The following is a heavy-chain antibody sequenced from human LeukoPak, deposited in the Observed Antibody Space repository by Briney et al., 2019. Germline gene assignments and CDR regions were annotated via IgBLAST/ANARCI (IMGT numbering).Heavy chain of an antibody. D-gene: IGHD5-24*01. CDR3: ASNRRWLQFISY. CDR1: GYTFTGYY. Sequence: AASVKVSFKASGYTFTGYYMHWVRQAPGQGLEWMGWINPNNGGTNYAQKFQGRVTMTRDTSISTAYMELSRLRSDDTAVYYCASNRRWLQFISYWGQGTLVTVSS. V-gene: IGHV1-2*02. CDR2: INPNNGGT. J-gene: IGHJ4*02.